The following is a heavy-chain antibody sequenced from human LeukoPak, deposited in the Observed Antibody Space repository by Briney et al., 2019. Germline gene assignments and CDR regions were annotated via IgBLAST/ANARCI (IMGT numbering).Heavy chain of an antibody. CDR1: GFTFGSYG. CDR2: ITGSGNNT. V-gene: IGHV3-23*01. D-gene: IGHD3-16*02. Sequence: GGSLRLSCAASGFTFGSYGMHWVRQAPGKGLEWVSVITGSGNNTYYADSVKGRFTISRDNSKNTLYLQMNSLRGEDTAVYYCTSFNWGSYRFDYWGQGALVTVSS. CDR3: TSFNWGSYRFDY. J-gene: IGHJ4*02.